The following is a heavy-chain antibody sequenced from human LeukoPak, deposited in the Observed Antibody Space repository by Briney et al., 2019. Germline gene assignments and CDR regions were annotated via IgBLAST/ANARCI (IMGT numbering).Heavy chain of an antibody. V-gene: IGHV4-34*01. Sequence: PSETLSLTCAVYGGSFSGYYWSWIRQPPGKGLEWIGEINHSGSTNYNPSLKSRVTISVDTSKNQFSLKLSSVTAADTAVYYCARSPRKAGIAAVYFDYWGQGTLVTVSS. D-gene: IGHD6-13*01. CDR2: INHSGST. CDR1: GGSFSGYY. J-gene: IGHJ4*02. CDR3: ARSPRKAGIAAVYFDY.